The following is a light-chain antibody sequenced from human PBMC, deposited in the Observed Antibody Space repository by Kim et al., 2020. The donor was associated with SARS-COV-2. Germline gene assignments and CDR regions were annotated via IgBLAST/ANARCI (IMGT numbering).Light chain of an antibody. CDR1: QSIRSW. CDR3: QQYDAYPRT. Sequence: GDRVTITCRASQSIRSWLAWYQQRPGKAPKLLIYQASSLESGVPSRFSGSASGTEFTLTINSLQTDDFATYYCQQYDAYPRTFGQGTKVDIK. CDR2: QAS. J-gene: IGKJ1*01. V-gene: IGKV1-5*03.